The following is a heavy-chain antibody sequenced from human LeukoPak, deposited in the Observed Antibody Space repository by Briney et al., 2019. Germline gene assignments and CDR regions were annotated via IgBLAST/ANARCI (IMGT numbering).Heavy chain of an antibody. V-gene: IGHV4-4*07. Sequence: PSETLSLTCTVYGGSISSYYWSWIRQPAGKGLEWIGRINPSGSTNYNPSLKSRVTISVDKSKNQFSPKLSSVTAADTAVYYCAREPAVAGTSYYYYYYMDVWGKGTTVTVSS. D-gene: IGHD6-19*01. CDR2: INPSGST. J-gene: IGHJ6*03. CDR1: GGSISSYY. CDR3: AREPAVAGTSYYYYYYMDV.